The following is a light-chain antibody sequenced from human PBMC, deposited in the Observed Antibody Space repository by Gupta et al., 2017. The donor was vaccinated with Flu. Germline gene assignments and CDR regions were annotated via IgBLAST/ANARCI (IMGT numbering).Light chain of an antibody. V-gene: IGLV2-23*01. Sequence: QSALTQPASVSGSPGQSITISCTGTSNDVGSYNLVSWYQQHPGKVPKLMIYENKKRTSGVSNRFSGSKSGNTASLTISGVQAEDEADYYCCSYATASWVFGGGTKVTVL. CDR3: CSYATASWV. CDR1: SNDVGSYNL. CDR2: ENK. J-gene: IGLJ3*02.